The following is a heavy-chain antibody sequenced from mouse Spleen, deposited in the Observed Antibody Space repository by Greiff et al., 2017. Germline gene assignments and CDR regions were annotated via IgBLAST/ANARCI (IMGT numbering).Heavy chain of an antibody. J-gene: IGHJ1*03. CDR2: ISSGGSYT. V-gene: IGHV5-6*01. Sequence: EVKLVESGGDLVKPGGSLKLSCAASGFTFSSYGMSWVRQTPDKRLEWVATISSGGSYTYYPDSVKGRFTISRDNAKNTLYLQMSSLKSEDTAMYYCARRANLYFDVWGTGTTVTVSS. CDR1: GFTFSSYG. D-gene: IGHD3-3*01. CDR3: ARRANLYFDV.